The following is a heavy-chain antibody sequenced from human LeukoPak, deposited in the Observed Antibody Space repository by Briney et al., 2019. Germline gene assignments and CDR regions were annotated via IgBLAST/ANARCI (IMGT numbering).Heavy chain of an antibody. Sequence: ASVKVSCKASGSIFTNFYIHWERQAPGQGLEWMGMINRSGASTAFAQRIQGSLTMARDTSTSTVYMELNSLRSEDTAVYYCARAVGKGPLYDTSGYFYGGGTFDIWGQGTMVIVSS. J-gene: IGHJ3*02. V-gene: IGHV1-46*01. CDR3: ARAVGKGPLYDTSGYFYGGGTFDI. CDR2: INRSGAST. D-gene: IGHD3-22*01. CDR1: GSIFTNFY.